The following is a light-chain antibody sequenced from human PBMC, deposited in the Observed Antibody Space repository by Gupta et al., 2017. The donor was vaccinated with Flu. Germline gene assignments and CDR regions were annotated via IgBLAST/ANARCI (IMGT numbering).Light chain of an antibody. CDR3: QKHNSAPLT. Sequence: NQMPQSPSFLSASVEDIVTITCRASQGIRNYLAWYQQKPGKRPKLLFYAASTLQSGVPSPLSGSGSGTDFTLTISSLQPEDVVTYYCQKHNSAPLTFGPGTKVDIK. CDR2: AAS. CDR1: QGIRNY. V-gene: IGKV1-27*01. J-gene: IGKJ3*01.